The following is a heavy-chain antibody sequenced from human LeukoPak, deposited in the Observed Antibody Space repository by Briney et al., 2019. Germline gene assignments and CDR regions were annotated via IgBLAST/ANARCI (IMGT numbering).Heavy chain of an antibody. CDR2: IYFSGST. D-gene: IGHD2-15*01. CDR1: GGSISSYY. V-gene: IGHV4-59*08. Sequence: SETLSLTCAVSGGSISSYYWTWIRQPPGKGLEWIGCIYFSGSTNYNPSLKSRVTISVDMSNNQFSLKLSSVTAADTAVYYCARQYPYCSGGSCYGFLDVWGQGTTVTVSS. J-gene: IGHJ6*02. CDR3: ARQYPYCSGGSCYGFLDV.